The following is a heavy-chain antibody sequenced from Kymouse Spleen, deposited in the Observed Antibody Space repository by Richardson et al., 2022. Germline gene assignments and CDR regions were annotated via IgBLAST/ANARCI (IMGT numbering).Heavy chain of an antibody. D-gene: IGHD2-21*02. Sequence: QVQLVESGGGVVQPGRSLRLSCAASGFTFSSYGMHWVRQAPGKGLEWVAVISYDGSNKYYADSVKGRFTISRDNSKNTLYLQMNSLRAEDTAVYYCAKVGILWWWFDPWGQGTLVTVSS. CDR3: AKVGILWWWFDP. V-gene: IGHV3-30*18. CDR2: ISYDGSNK. J-gene: IGHJ5*02. CDR1: GFTFSSYG.